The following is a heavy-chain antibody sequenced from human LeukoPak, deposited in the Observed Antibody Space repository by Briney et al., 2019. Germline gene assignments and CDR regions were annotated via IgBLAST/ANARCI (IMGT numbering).Heavy chain of an antibody. J-gene: IGHJ6*03. V-gene: IGHV4-59*01. CDR3: ARVPAGSYDYYYMDV. CDR1: GGTISSYY. Sequence: SETLSLTCTVSGGTISSYYWSWLRQPPGKGLEGIGYIYYSGSNNYNPSLRRGGTISVDKSKKQFSLRLSSVTAADTAVYYCARVPAGSYDYYYMDVGGKGTTVTVS. D-gene: IGHD3-10*01. CDR2: IYYSGSN.